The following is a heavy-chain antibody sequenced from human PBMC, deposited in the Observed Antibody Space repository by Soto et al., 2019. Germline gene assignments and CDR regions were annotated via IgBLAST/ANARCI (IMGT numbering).Heavy chain of an antibody. CDR1: GFTFSTFG. CDR3: AKDKADSAFDI. V-gene: IGHV3-30*18. D-gene: IGHD2-21*02. J-gene: IGHJ3*02. Sequence: VQLVESGGGAVQPGRSLRLSCAASGFTFSTFGMHWVRQAPGKGLEWVAVISFDGIQKYYADSVRGRFSISRDNSKNTLYLQMNSLRAEDTAVYSCAKDKADSAFDIWGQGTMVTVS. CDR2: ISFDGIQK.